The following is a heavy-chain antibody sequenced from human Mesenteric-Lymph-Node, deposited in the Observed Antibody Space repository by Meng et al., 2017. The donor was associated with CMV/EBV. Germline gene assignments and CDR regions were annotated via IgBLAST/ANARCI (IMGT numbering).Heavy chain of an antibody. V-gene: IGHV4-59*01. Sequence: SETLSLTCTVSGGSISSYYWSWIRQPPGNGLEWIGYIYYSGSTNYNPSLKSRVTISVDTSKNQFSLKLSSVTAADTAVYYCARDSGGVVVRYGMDVWGQGTTVTVSS. J-gene: IGHJ6*02. CDR2: IYYSGST. D-gene: IGHD3-3*01. CDR1: GGSISSYY. CDR3: ARDSGGVVVRYGMDV.